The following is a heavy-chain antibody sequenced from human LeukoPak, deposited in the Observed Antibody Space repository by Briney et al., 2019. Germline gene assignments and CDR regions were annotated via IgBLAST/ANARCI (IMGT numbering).Heavy chain of an antibody. CDR3: ARSQSSSLIDY. Sequence: PGGSLRLSCAASGITFNVYSMNWVRQAPGKGLEWISYVSHSSHAIYYADSVKGRFTFSRDNSKNTLYLQMNSLTVEDTAVYYCARSQSSSLIDYWGQGTLVTVSS. V-gene: IGHV3-48*01. CDR1: GITFNVYS. CDR2: VSHSSHAI. D-gene: IGHD6-13*01. J-gene: IGHJ4*02.